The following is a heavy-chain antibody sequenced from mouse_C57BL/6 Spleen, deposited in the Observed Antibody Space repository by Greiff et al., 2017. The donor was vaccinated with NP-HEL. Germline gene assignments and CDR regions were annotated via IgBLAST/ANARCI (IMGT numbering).Heavy chain of an antibody. CDR2: IDPSDSYT. V-gene: IGHV1-59*01. D-gene: IGHD2-5*01. CDR1: GYTFTSYW. Sequence: QVQLKQPGAELVRPGTSVKLSCKASGYTFTSYWMHWVKQRPGQGLEWIGVIDPSDSYTNYNQKFKGKATLTVDTSSSTAYMQRSSLTSEDSAVYYCAPYYSNYVGFDYWGQGTLVTVSA. CDR3: APYYSNYVGFDY. J-gene: IGHJ3*01.